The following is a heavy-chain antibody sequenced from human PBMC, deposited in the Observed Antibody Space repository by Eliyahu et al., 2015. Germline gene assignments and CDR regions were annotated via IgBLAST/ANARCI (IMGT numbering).Heavy chain of an antibody. J-gene: IGHJ6*03. Sequence: PVRGLEWPSAXSGSGGXTYYADSVKGRFTISRDNSKNTLYLQMNSLRAEDTAVYYCAKSYCTTCYDPYYYYYMDVWGKGTTVTVSS. CDR3: AKSYCTTCYDPYYYYYMDV. D-gene: IGHD2-2*01. CDR2: XSGSGGXT. V-gene: IGHV3-23*01.